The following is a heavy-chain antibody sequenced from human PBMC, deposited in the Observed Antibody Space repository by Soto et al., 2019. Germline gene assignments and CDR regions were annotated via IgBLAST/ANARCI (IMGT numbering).Heavy chain of an antibody. V-gene: IGHV3-21*01. CDR2: ISSSSSYI. J-gene: IGHJ6*02. Sequence: GGSLRLSCAASGFTFSSYSMNWVRQAPGKGLEWVSSISSSSSYIYYADSVKGRFTISRDNAKNSLYLQMNSLRAEDTAVYYCARDSGWYPEVDGYYYYGMDVWGQGTTVTVSS. CDR1: GFTFSSYS. D-gene: IGHD6-19*01. CDR3: ARDSGWYPEVDGYYYYGMDV.